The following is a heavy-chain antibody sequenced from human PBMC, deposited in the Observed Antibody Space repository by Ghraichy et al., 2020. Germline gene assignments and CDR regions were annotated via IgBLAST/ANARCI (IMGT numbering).Heavy chain of an antibody. Sequence: GGSLRLSCAASGFTFSSYGMHWVRQAPGKGLEWVAFIRYDGSNKYYADSVKGRFTISRDNSKNTLYLQMNSLRAEDTAVYYCAKDVLTFLGSYYFDYWGQGTLVTVSS. D-gene: IGHD1-26*01. V-gene: IGHV3-30*02. CDR2: IRYDGSNK. CDR1: GFTFSSYG. J-gene: IGHJ4*02. CDR3: AKDVLTFLGSYYFDY.